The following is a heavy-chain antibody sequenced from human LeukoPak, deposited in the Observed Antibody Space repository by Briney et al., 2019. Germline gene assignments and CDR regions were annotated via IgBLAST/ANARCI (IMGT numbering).Heavy chain of an antibody. J-gene: IGHJ5*02. V-gene: IGHV3-11*04. Sequence: GGSLRLSCVASRFKFNDYYMGWIRQAPGKGLEWLAYIDSDGKTIDYGDSVKGRFTISRDNAKNSLYLQMNSLRAEDTAVYYCARDRYFDWWYNWFDPWGQGTLVTVSS. CDR1: RFKFNDYY. CDR2: IDSDGKTI. D-gene: IGHD3-9*01. CDR3: ARDRYFDWWYNWFDP.